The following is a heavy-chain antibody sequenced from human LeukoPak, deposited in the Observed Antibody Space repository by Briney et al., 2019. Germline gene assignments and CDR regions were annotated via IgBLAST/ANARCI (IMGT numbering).Heavy chain of an antibody. D-gene: IGHD6-13*01. CDR3: ASSRKSSSWLFDY. CDR1: GYTFTGYY. CDR2: INPNSGGT. J-gene: IGHJ4*02. Sequence: WASVKVSCKASGYTFTGYYMHWVRQAPGQGLEWMGWINPNSGGTNYAQKFQGWVTMTRDTSISTAYMELSRLRSDDTAVYYCASSRKSSSWLFDYWGQGTLVTVSS. V-gene: IGHV1-2*04.